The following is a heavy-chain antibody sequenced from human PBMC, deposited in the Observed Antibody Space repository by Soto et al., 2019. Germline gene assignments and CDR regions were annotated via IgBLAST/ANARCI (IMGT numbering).Heavy chain of an antibody. Sequence: QLQLQESGSGLVKPSQTLSLTCAVSGGSISSGGYSWSWIRQPPGKGLEWIGYIYHSGSTYYNPSLKSRVTISVDRSKNQFSLKLSSVTAADTAVYYCARGMTTVTTIDYWGQGTLVTVFS. CDR1: GGSISSGGYS. J-gene: IGHJ4*02. CDR2: IYHSGST. D-gene: IGHD4-4*01. V-gene: IGHV4-30-2*01. CDR3: ARGMTTVTTIDY.